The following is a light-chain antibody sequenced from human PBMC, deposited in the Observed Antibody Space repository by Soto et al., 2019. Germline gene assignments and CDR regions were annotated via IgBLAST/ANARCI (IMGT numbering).Light chain of an antibody. V-gene: IGLV2-14*01. Sequence: QSALTQPASESGSPGQSITISCTGTGSDVGGYNFVSWYQQQPGKVPKLMIYEVSNRPSGVSNRFSGSKSGNTASLTISGLQAEDEADYYCSSYTSTHTLVVFGGGTKLTVL. CDR3: SSYTSTHTLVV. CDR1: GSDVGGYNF. CDR2: EVS. J-gene: IGLJ2*01.